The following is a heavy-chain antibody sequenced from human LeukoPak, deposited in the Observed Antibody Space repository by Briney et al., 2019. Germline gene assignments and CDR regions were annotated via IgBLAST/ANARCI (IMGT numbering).Heavy chain of an antibody. V-gene: IGHV1-18*01. Sequence: ASVKVSCKATGCSFTSYGISWVRQAPGQGLEWMGGISAYNGNTNYAQKLQGRVTMTTDTSTSTAYMELRSLRSDDTAVYYCARGPLVGATTGHLDYWGPGTLVTVSS. J-gene: IGHJ4*02. CDR3: ARGPLVGATTGHLDY. D-gene: IGHD1-26*01. CDR1: GCSFTSYG. CDR2: ISAYNGNT.